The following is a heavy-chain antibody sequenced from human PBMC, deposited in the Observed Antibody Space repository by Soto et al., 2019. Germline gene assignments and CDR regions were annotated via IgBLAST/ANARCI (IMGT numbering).Heavy chain of an antibody. CDR1: GFTFSRYA. J-gene: IGHJ6*02. D-gene: IGHD2-2*01. Sequence: QSGGSLRLSCAASGFTFSRYAMSWVRQAPGKGMEWVSAISGSGGSTYYADSVKGRFTISRDNSKNTLYLQMNSLRAEDTAVYYCAKVDCSSTSCYVLHYGMDVWGQGTTVIVAS. V-gene: IGHV3-23*01. CDR3: AKVDCSSTSCYVLHYGMDV. CDR2: ISGSGGST.